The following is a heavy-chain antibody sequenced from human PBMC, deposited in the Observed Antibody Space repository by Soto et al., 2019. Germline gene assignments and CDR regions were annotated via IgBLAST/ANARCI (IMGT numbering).Heavy chain of an antibody. D-gene: IGHD3-22*01. J-gene: IGHJ4*02. CDR2: IGGDNERT. Sequence: ELQLLESGGGLVQFGGSERLSCAASGFRFSSCAMSWVRQAPGKGLEWVSTIGGDNERTYYADSVKGRFTISRDNSKNTLYLQTNSLRAEDTAVYYCAKHTYYYDSPVDYWGQGTLVTVSS. CDR1: GFRFSSCA. CDR3: AKHTYYYDSPVDY. V-gene: IGHV3-23*01.